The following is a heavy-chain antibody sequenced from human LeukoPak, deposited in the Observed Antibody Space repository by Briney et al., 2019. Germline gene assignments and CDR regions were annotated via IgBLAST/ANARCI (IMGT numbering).Heavy chain of an antibody. CDR3: ARGSTVTTYGAFDY. Sequence: GGSLRLSCAASGFTVGSNYMSWVRQAPGKGLEWVSVIYSGGSTYYADSVKGRFTISRDNSKNTLYLQMNSLRAEDTAVYYCARGSTVTTYGAFDYWGQGTLVTVSS. V-gene: IGHV3-66*02. CDR1: GFTVGSNY. D-gene: IGHD4-17*01. J-gene: IGHJ4*02. CDR2: IYSGGST.